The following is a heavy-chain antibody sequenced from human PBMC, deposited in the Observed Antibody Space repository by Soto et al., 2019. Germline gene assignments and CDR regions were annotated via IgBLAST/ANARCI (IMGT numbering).Heavy chain of an antibody. Sequence: SETLSLTCAVSGCSISSSTWWSWVRQPPGKGLEWIGEIYHSGSTNYNPSLQSRVTISVDKSKNQFSLKLSSVTAADTAVYYCARVAVAGTRVAYWGQGTLVT. J-gene: IGHJ4*02. CDR3: ARVAVAGTRVAY. V-gene: IGHV4-4*02. D-gene: IGHD6-19*01. CDR2: IYHSGST. CDR1: GCSISSSTW.